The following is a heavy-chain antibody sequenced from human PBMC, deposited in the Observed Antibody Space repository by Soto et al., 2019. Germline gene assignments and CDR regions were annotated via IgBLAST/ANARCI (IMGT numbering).Heavy chain of an antibody. CDR2: ISYDGSNK. D-gene: IGHD4-4*01. CDR1: GFTFSSYA. V-gene: IGHV3-30-3*01. Sequence: QVQLVESGGGVVQPGRSLRLSCAASGFTFSSYAMHWVRQAPGKGLEWVAVISYDGSNKYYADSVKGRFTISRDNSKNTLYLQMNSLRAEDTCVYYCATDLQYYFDYWGQGTLVTVSS. J-gene: IGHJ4*02. CDR3: ATDLQYYFDY.